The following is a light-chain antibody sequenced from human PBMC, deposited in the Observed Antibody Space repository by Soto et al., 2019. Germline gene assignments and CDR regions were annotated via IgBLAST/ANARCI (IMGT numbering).Light chain of an antibody. Sequence: EIVMTQSPATLSVSPGERATLSCRASQSISSKIAWYQKKPGQAPRLLIHDASTRATGIPARFSGSGSGTEFTLTISSLQSEDFAVYYCQHYNNWPRTFGQGTKVEV. J-gene: IGKJ1*01. CDR2: DAS. CDR3: QHYNNWPRT. V-gene: IGKV3-15*01. CDR1: QSISSK.